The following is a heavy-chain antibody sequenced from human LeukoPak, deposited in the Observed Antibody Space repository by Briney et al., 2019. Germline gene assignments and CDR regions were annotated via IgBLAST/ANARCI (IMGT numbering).Heavy chain of an antibody. CDR1: GFTFSSDA. CDR3: AKEVTSSGWPLAY. CDR2: ISGSGTNT. V-gene: IGHV3-23*01. D-gene: IGHD6-19*01. Sequence: PGGSLRLSCAASGFTFSSDAMSWVRQAPGKGLEWVSGISGSGTNTYYADSVKGRFTISRDNSKNTLYVQMNSLRANDTAAYYCAKEVTSSGWPLAYWGQGALVTVSS. J-gene: IGHJ4*02.